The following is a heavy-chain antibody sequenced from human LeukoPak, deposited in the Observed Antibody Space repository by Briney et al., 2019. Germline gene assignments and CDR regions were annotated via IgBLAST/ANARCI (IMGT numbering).Heavy chain of an antibody. CDR3: ASGGLRFLEWLLSPPFDY. J-gene: IGHJ4*02. D-gene: IGHD3-3*01. CDR2: INHSGST. Sequence: SETLSLTCAVYGGSFSGYYWSWIRQPPGKGLEWIGEINHSGSTNYNPSLKSRVTISVDTYKNQFSLKLSSVTAADTAVYYCASGGLRFLEWLLSPPFDYWGQGTLVTVSS. V-gene: IGHV4-34*01. CDR1: GGSFSGYY.